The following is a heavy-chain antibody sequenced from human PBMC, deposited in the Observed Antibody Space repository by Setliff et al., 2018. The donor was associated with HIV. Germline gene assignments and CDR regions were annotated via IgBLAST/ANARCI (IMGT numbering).Heavy chain of an antibody. V-gene: IGHV4-59*08. Sequence: SETLSLTCTVSGDSFSNYYWSWIRQPPGKGLEWIGYVFYTGSATYNPSLKSRVSISVDTSKNQFSLKLSSVTAADTAVYYCARRAPGGGYGPAWYFDYWGQGTLVTVSS. CDR2: VFYTGSA. J-gene: IGHJ4*02. D-gene: IGHD5-12*01. CDR1: GDSFSNYY. CDR3: ARRAPGGGYGPAWYFDY.